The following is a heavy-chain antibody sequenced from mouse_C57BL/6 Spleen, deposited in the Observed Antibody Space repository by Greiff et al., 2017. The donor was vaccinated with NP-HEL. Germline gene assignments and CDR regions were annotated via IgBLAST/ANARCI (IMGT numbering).Heavy chain of an antibody. D-gene: IGHD2-5*01. CDR1: GYTFTDYY. V-gene: IGHV1-84*01. CDR2: IYPGSGNT. Sequence: VQLQQSGPELVKPGASVKISCKASGYTFTDYYINWVKQRPGQGLEWIGWIYPGSGNTKYNEKFKGKATLTVDTSSSTAYMQLSSLTSEDSAVYFCAREGRYYSNYDYAMDYWGQGTSVTVSS. CDR3: AREGRYYSNYDYAMDY. J-gene: IGHJ4*01.